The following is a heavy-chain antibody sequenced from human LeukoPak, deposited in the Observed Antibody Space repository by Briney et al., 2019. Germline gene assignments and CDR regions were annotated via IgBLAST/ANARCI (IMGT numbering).Heavy chain of an antibody. CDR1: GSTFSTYA. CDR3: AKGAAPNIAVAGLLFDY. D-gene: IGHD6-19*01. J-gene: IGHJ4*01. CDR2: ISGSGGST. Sequence: PGGSLRLSCAASGSTFSTYAMSWVRQAPGKGLEWVSIISGSGGSTYYADSVKGRFTISRDNSKNTLYLQMNSLRDDDTAVYYCAKGAAPNIAVAGLLFDYWGQGSLVTVSS. V-gene: IGHV3-23*01.